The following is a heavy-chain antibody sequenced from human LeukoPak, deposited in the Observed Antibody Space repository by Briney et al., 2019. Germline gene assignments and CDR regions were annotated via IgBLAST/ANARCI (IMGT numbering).Heavy chain of an antibody. CDR2: ILTGNGNT. J-gene: IGHJ4*02. Sequence: ASVKVSCKPSGYTFSHYAIHWVRQAPGQGLEWMGWILTGNGNTRYSQNFQGKVTITRDTYASIVYMELTSLTSEDTAVYYCGRAFCNWSCFDYWGQGSLVTVSS. CDR3: GRAFCNWSCFDY. CDR1: GYTFSHYA. V-gene: IGHV1-3*04. D-gene: IGHD1-1*01.